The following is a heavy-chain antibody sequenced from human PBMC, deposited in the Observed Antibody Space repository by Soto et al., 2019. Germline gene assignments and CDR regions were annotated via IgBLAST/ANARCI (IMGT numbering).Heavy chain of an antibody. J-gene: IGHJ3*02. D-gene: IGHD6-19*01. CDR2: IYYSGST. Sequence: QLQLQESGPGLVKPSETLSLTCTVSGGSISSSSYYWGWIRQPPGKGLEWIGSIYYSGSTYYNPSLKSRVSISVDRSRPQVCLKLCSVTAADTAVYYCARGTGARGLVHAEALDIGGRGTMVTVSS. CDR3: ARGTGARGLVHAEALDI. V-gene: IGHV4-39*01. CDR1: GGSISSSSYY.